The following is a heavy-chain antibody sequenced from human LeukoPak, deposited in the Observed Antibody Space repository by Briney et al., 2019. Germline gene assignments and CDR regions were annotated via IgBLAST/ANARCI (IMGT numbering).Heavy chain of an antibody. Sequence: GGSLRLSCAASGFTFSSYSMNWVRQAPGKGLEWVSSISSSSTYIYYADSVKGRFTISRDNAKNTLFLQMNSLRAEDTAVYYCAKDRAQQLVLDFWGQGTLVTVSS. J-gene: IGHJ4*02. D-gene: IGHD6-13*01. CDR1: GFTFSSYS. V-gene: IGHV3-21*04. CDR2: ISSSSTYI. CDR3: AKDRAQQLVLDF.